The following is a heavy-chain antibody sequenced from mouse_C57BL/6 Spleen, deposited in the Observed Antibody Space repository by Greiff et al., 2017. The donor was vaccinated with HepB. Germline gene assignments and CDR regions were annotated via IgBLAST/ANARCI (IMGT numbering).Heavy chain of an antibody. D-gene: IGHD2-4*01. Sequence: QLPGTELVKPGASVKMSCKASGYTFTSYWITWVKQRPGQGLEWIGDIYPGSGSTNYNEKFKSKATLTVDTSSSTAYMQLSSLTSEDSAVYYCARGGYYYYDGYAMDYWGQGTSVTVSS. CDR1: GYTFTSYW. V-gene: IGHV1-55*01. CDR3: ARGGYYYYDGYAMDY. CDR2: IYPGSGST. J-gene: IGHJ4*01.